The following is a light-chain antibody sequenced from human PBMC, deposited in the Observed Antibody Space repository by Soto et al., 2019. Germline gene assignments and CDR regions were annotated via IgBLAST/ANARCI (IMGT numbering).Light chain of an antibody. CDR1: QPIKTW. J-gene: IGKJ3*01. CDR2: TAS. V-gene: IGKV1-12*02. CDR3: QQAASFPFT. Sequence: DIHLTQSPASVSAAVWDRINISCRASQPIKTWLAWYQQKPGKGPKLLIYTASTLETGVPSRFSGSGSGTDFTLTISSLQPEDAAIYSCQQAASFPFTFGPGAKV.